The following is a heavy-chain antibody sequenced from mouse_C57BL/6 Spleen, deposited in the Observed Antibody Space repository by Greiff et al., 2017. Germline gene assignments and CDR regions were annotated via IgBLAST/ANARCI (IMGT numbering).Heavy chain of an antibody. V-gene: IGHV1-64*01. D-gene: IGHD2-4*01. CDR3: ARSVRSDYDGFAY. Sequence: QVQLKQPGAELVKPGASVKLSCKASGYTFTSYWMHWVKQRPGQGLEWIGMIHPNSGSTNYNEKFKSKATLTVDKSSSTAYMQLSSLTSEDSAVYYCARSVRSDYDGFAYWGQGTLVTVSA. CDR2: IHPNSGST. CDR1: GYTFTSYW. J-gene: IGHJ3*01.